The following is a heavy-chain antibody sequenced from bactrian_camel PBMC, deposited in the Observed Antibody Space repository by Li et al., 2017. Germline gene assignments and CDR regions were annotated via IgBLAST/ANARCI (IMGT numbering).Heavy chain of an antibody. CDR2: IYTGGGST. CDR3: AAVLPVHGLTTEVRVLFLSSIV. D-gene: IGHD1*01. Sequence: QLVESGGGLVQPGGSLRLSCAASGFTFSTYYMSWVRQAPGKGLEWVSSIYTGGGSTYYADSVKGRFTISRDDAKNTVYLQMNDLEVGDSAQYICAAVLPVHGLTTEVRVLFLSSIVGARGPRSPSP. CDR1: GFTFSTYY. J-gene: IGHJ4*01. V-gene: IGHV3S28*01.